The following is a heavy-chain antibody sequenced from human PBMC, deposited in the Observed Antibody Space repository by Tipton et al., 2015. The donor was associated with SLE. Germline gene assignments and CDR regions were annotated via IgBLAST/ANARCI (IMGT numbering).Heavy chain of an antibody. J-gene: IGHJ6*03. D-gene: IGHD2-21*01. V-gene: IGHV4-59*01. CDR2: VYQSGTT. CDR3: ARLGVGCANCWYYYMDV. CDR1: GASISSYY. Sequence: LRLSCTVSGASISSYYWTWIRQPPGKGLEWLGDVYQSGTTNSNPSLKSRVTISVDTSKNQFSLKVSSVTAADTAVYYCARLGVGCANCWYYYMDVWGKGTTVTVSS.